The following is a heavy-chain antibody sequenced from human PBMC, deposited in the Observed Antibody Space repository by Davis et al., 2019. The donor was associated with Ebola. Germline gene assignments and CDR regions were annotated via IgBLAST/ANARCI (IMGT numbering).Heavy chain of an antibody. CDR2: IYSGGST. V-gene: IGHV3-66*01. Sequence: GGSLRLSCAASGFTVSSNYMSWVRQAPGKGLEWVSVIYSGGSTYYADSVKGIFTISRDNSKNTLYLQMNSLRAEDTAVYYCARDSGYSYGSSYFDYWGQGTLVTVSS. D-gene: IGHD5-18*01. J-gene: IGHJ4*02. CDR3: ARDSGYSYGSSYFDY. CDR1: GFTVSSNY.